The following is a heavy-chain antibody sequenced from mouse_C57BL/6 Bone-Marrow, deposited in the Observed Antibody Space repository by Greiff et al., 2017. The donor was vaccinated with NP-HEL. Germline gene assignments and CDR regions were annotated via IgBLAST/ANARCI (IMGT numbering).Heavy chain of an antibody. D-gene: IGHD1-1*01. CDR3: ARRVYGSSSFAY. V-gene: IGHV1-82*01. Sequence: QVQLQQSGPELVKPGASVKISCKASGYAFSSSWMNWVKQRPGKGLEWIGRIYPGDGDTNYNGKFKGKATLTADKSSSTAYMQLSSLTSEDSAVYFCARRVYGSSSFAYWGQGTLVTVSA. CDR2: IYPGDGDT. CDR1: GYAFSSSW. J-gene: IGHJ3*01.